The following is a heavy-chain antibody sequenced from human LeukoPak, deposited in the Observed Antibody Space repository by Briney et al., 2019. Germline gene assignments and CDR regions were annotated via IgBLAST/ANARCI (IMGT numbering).Heavy chain of an antibody. D-gene: IGHD1-26*01. Sequence: SETLSLTCTVSGGSISGSNYYWGWIRQPPGKGLEWIGSIFYTGSSYYNPSLKSRVTLSVDTSKDQFSLKLSSVTAADTAVYYCATTTSGGDAFDIWGQGTMVTVSS. CDR2: IFYTGSS. CDR3: ATTTSGGDAFDI. CDR1: GGSISGSNYY. V-gene: IGHV4-39*07. J-gene: IGHJ3*02.